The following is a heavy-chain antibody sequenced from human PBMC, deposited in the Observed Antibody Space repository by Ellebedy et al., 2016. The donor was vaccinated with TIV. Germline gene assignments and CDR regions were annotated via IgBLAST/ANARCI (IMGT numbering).Heavy chain of an antibody. J-gene: IGHJ2*01. D-gene: IGHD4-17*01. V-gene: IGHV3-7*01. CDR1: EFTLSSYW. Sequence: GGSLRLSCAASEFTLSSYWMTWVRQAPGKGLEWVANINEDGTKKHYVDSVRGRFTISRAYAGNSLFLQMNSLGAEDTAVYYCARAIYGASYLWGRGTLVTVSS. CDR3: ARAIYGASYL. CDR2: INEDGTKK.